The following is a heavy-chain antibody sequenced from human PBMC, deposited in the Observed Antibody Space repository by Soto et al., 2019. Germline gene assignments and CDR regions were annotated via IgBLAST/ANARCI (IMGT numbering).Heavy chain of an antibody. D-gene: IGHD2-15*01. Sequence: PSETLSLTCTVSGGSISSYYWSWIRQPPGKGLEWIGYIYYSGSTNYNPSLKSRVTISVDTSKNQFSLKLRSVTAADTAVYYCVKTSSIRWYFDYWGQGTLVTVSS. CDR3: VKTSSIRWYFDY. J-gene: IGHJ4*02. CDR1: GGSISSYY. CDR2: IYYSGST. V-gene: IGHV4-59*01.